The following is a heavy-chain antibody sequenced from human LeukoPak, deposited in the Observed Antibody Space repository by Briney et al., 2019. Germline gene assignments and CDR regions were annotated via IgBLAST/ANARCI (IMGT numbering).Heavy chain of an antibody. V-gene: IGHV4-59*08. Sequence: KPSETLSLTCSVSGGSISSLYWSWIRPPPGKGLEWIGFIYYTGSTSYNPSLKSRVTMFVDMSKNQFSMRLSSVTAADTAVYYCARHRAYSSSSPFDYWGQGTLVTVSS. D-gene: IGHD6-6*01. CDR1: GGSISSLY. CDR3: ARHRAYSSSSPFDY. CDR2: IYYTGST. J-gene: IGHJ4*02.